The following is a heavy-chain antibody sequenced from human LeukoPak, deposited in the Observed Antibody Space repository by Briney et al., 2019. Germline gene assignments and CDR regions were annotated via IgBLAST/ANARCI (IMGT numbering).Heavy chain of an antibody. D-gene: IGHD1-7*01. J-gene: IGHJ4*02. V-gene: IGHV3-7*01. CDR3: AKVRVAVNWNYAYYFDS. Sequence: GGSLRLSCAASGFTFSAYWMSWVRQAPGKGLEWVAHIKQDGSDKYYADSVRGRFTISRDNSKSTLYLQMDSLRAEDTAVYYCAKVRVAVNWNYAYYFDSWGQGTVVTVSS. CDR2: IKQDGSDK. CDR1: GFTFSAYW.